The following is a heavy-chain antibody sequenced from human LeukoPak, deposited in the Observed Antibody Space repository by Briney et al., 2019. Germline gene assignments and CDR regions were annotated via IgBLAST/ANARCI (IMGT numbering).Heavy chain of an antibody. Sequence: GGSLRLSCAASGFTFSSFALHWVRQAPGKGLEWVAIISYEGKNKYYADSVKSRFTISRDNSKYTLYMQMNSLRPEDTAVYYCARDPGPYYLDYWGQGTLVTVSS. J-gene: IGHJ4*02. CDR3: ARDPGPYYLDY. CDR1: GFTFSSFA. CDR2: ISYEGKNK. V-gene: IGHV3-30*04.